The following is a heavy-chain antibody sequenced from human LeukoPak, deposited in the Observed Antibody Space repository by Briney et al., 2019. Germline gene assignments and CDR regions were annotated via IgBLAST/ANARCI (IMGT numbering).Heavy chain of an antibody. CDR3: ARARLGYCSSTSCYLDAFDI. Sequence: GGSLRLSCAASGFTFSDYYMSWIRQAPGKGLEWVSYISSSGSTIYYADSVKGRFTISRENAKNSLYLQMNSLRAEDTAVYYCARARLGYCSSTSCYLDAFDIWGQGTMVTVSS. CDR2: ISSSGSTI. CDR1: GFTFSDYY. V-gene: IGHV3-11*01. D-gene: IGHD2-2*01. J-gene: IGHJ3*02.